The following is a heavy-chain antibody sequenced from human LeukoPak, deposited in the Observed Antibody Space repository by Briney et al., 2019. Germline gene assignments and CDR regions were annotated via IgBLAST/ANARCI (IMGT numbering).Heavy chain of an antibody. J-gene: IGHJ4*02. CDR1: GFTFSSYW. D-gene: IGHD4-23*01. CDR3: AREGYGGNSGFDY. V-gene: IGHV3-7*01. Sequence: GSLRLSCAASGFTFSSYWMSWVRQAPGKGLEWVANIKQDGSEKYYVDSVKGRFTISRDNAKNPLYLQMNSLRAEDTAVYYCAREGYGGNSGFDYWGQGTLVTVSS. CDR2: IKQDGSEK.